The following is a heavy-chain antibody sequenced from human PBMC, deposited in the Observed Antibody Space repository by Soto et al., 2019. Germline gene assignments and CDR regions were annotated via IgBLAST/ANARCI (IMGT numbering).Heavy chain of an antibody. CDR2: VYRTGST. Sequence: QVQLQESGPGLVKPSGTLSLTCAVSGGSISTSNWWSWVRQPPGKGLEWIGEVYRTGSTNYNPSLASRLAPSXXXPXXQFSRRLTSVTAADAAVYYWARALATIGAAATFGCWGQGTLVTVSS. J-gene: IGHJ4*02. D-gene: IGHD6-13*01. CDR3: ARALATIGAAATFGC. CDR1: GGSISTSNW. V-gene: IGHV4-4*02.